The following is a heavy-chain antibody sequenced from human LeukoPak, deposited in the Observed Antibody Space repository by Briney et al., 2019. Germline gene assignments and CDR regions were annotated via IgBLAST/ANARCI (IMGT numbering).Heavy chain of an antibody. D-gene: IGHD1-26*01. V-gene: IGHV4-59*01. Sequence: SETLSLTCTVSGGSISSYYWRWIRQPPGKELEWIGYIYYSGSTNYNPSLKSRVTISVDTSKNQFSLKLSSVTAADTAVYYCARDSLGIDYWGQGTLVTVSS. CDR1: GGSISSYY. CDR2: IYYSGST. J-gene: IGHJ4*02. CDR3: ARDSLGIDY.